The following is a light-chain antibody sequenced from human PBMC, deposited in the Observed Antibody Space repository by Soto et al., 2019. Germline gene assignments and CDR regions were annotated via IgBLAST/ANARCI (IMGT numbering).Light chain of an antibody. CDR3: SSYAGSSNYV. CDR2: EVS. V-gene: IGLV2-8*01. CDR1: SSDVGGYNS. J-gene: IGLJ1*01. Sequence: QSALTQPPSVSGSPGQSVTISCTGTSSDVGGYNSVSWYQHHPGKAPKLMIYEVSKRPSGVPDRFSGSKSANTASLTVSGLQAEDEADYYCSSYAGSSNYVFGTGTKLTVL.